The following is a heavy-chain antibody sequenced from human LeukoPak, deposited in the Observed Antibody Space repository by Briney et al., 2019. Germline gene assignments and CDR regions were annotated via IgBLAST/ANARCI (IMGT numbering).Heavy chain of an antibody. D-gene: IGHD3-22*01. V-gene: IGHV3-30*02. Sequence: GRSLRLSCAASGFTFSSYGMHWVRQAPGKGLEWVAFIRYDGSNKYYADSVKGRFTISRDNSKNTLYLQMNSLRAEDTAVYYCAKGKNSGYYYSDYFDYWGQGTLVTVSS. CDR3: AKGKNSGYYYSDYFDY. CDR1: GFTFSSYG. CDR2: IRYDGSNK. J-gene: IGHJ4*02.